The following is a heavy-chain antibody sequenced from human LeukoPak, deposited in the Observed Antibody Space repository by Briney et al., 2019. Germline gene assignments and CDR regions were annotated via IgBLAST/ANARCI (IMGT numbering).Heavy chain of an antibody. Sequence: GGSLRLSCAASGFTFSSYGMHWVRQAPGKGLEWVAVIWYGGSNKYYADSVKGRFTISRDNSKNTLYLQMNSLRAEDTAVYYCAKTPDIVVVPAAIVDYWGQGTLVTVSS. D-gene: IGHD2-2*01. CDR3: AKTPDIVVVPAAIVDY. J-gene: IGHJ4*02. V-gene: IGHV3-33*06. CDR2: IWYGGSNK. CDR1: GFTFSSYG.